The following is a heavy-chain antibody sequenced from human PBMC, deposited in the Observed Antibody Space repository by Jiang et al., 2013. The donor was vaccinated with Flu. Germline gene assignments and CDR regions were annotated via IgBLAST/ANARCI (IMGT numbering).Heavy chain of an antibody. J-gene: IGHJ4*02. CDR1: GFTFSSYG. Sequence: VQLVESGGGVVQPGRSLRLSCAASGFTFSSYGMHWVRQAPGKGLEWVAVISYDGSNKYYADSVKGRFTISRDNSKNTLYLQMNSLRAEDTAVYYCAKKDYSGYERRPLDYWGQGTLVTVSS. V-gene: IGHV3-30*18. D-gene: IGHD5-12*01. CDR3: AKKDYSGYERRPLDY. CDR2: ISYDGSNK.